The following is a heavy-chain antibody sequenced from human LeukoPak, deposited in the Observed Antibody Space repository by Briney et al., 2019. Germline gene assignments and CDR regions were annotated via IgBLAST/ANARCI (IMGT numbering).Heavy chain of an antibody. D-gene: IGHD1-26*01. Sequence: PGGSLRLPCLTSGFTLSTNAMSWVRQAPGKGLEWVSGISGSGASTYYADSVKGRFTISRDDSRNTLYLQVNSLRGDDTAVYYCAKDVGRWESLHFFDYWGQGTLVTVSS. J-gene: IGHJ4*02. CDR1: GFTLSTNA. CDR3: AKDVGRWESLHFFDY. V-gene: IGHV3-23*01. CDR2: ISGSGAST.